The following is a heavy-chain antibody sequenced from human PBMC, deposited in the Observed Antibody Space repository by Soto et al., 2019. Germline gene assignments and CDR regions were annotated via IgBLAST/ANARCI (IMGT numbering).Heavy chain of an antibody. CDR2: INGGNGNT. CDR3: ARELQGLYYSDY. D-gene: IGHD4-4*01. CDR1: EYTFTSYT. V-gene: IGHV1-3*01. J-gene: IGHJ4*02. Sequence: QVQVLQSGAEVKKPGASVKVSCKASEYTFTSYTMHWVRQAPGQRLEWMGWINGGNGNTKYSQKFQGRVTITRDTSASTAYMELSSLRSDDTAVYYCARELQGLYYSDYWGQGTLVTVSS.